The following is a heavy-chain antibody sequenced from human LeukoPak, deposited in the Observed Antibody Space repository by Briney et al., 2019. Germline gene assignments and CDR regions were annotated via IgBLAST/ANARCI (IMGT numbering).Heavy chain of an antibody. V-gene: IGHV4-59*08. CDR1: GGSISSYY. D-gene: IGHD2-8*01. CDR3: ARHGVDDAFDI. J-gene: IGHJ3*02. CDR2: IYYSGST. Sequence: SETLSLTCTVSGGSISSYYRSWIRQPPGKGLEWIGYIYYSGSTNYNPSLKSRVTISVDTSKSQFSLKLSSVAAADTAVYYCARHGVDDAFDIWGQGTMVTVSS.